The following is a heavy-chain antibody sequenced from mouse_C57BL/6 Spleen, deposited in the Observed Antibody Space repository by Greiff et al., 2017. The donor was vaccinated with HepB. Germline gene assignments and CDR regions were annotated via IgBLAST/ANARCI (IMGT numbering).Heavy chain of an antibody. CDR2: ILPGSGST. Sequence: QVQLQQSGAELMKPGASVKLSCKATGYTFTGYWIEWVKQRPGHGLEWIGEILPGSGSTNYNEKFKGKATFTADTSSNTAYMQLSSLTTEDSAIYYCAREGVTTVVAKGYYFDYWGQGTTLTVSS. CDR1: GYTFTGYW. CDR3: AREGVTTVVAKGYYFDY. J-gene: IGHJ2*01. D-gene: IGHD1-1*01. V-gene: IGHV1-9*01.